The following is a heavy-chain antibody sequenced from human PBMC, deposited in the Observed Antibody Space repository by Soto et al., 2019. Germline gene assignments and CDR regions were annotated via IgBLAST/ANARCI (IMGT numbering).Heavy chain of an antibody. J-gene: IGHJ6*02. Sequence: SETLSLTCTVSGGSISSSSYYWGWIRQPPGKGLEWVGSIYYSGSTYYNPSLKSRVTISVDTSKNQFSLKLSSVTAADTAVYYCARHGHVRERPFYYYGMDVWGQGTTVTVSS. CDR1: GGSISSSSYY. CDR3: ARHGHVRERPFYYYGMDV. CDR2: IYYSGST. D-gene: IGHD1-1*01. V-gene: IGHV4-39*01.